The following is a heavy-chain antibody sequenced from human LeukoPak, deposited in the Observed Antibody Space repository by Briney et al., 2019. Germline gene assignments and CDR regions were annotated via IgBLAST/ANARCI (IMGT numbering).Heavy chain of an antibody. V-gene: IGHV4-4*02. D-gene: IGHD1-26*01. CDR2: VHLSGTS. Sequence: SETLSLTCAVSGGSILTTNWWSWVRQPPGKGLEWIGEVHLSGTSNYNPSLKSRVSMSIDKSKNQLSLKLTSVTAADTAMYHCARESGAFSPFGFWGQGTLVTVSS. CDR1: GGSILTTNW. J-gene: IGHJ4*02. CDR3: ARESGAFSPFGF.